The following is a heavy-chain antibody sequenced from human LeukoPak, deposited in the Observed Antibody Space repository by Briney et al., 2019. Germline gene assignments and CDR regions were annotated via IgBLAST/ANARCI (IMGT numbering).Heavy chain of an antibody. CDR3: ARGAHLGVLEFSNFDY. V-gene: IGHV1-69*05. J-gene: IGHJ4*02. CDR2: IIPIFGAA. CDR1: GGTFTSYA. Sequence: SVKVSCKASGGTFTSYAISWVRQAPGQGLEWMGGIIPIFGAANYAQKFQGRVTITTDESTSTAYMELSSLRSEDTTVYYCARGAHLGVLEFSNFDYWGQGTLVTVSS. D-gene: IGHD3-3*01.